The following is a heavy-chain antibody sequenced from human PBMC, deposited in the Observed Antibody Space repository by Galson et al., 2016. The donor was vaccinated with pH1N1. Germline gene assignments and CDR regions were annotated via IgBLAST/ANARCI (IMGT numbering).Heavy chain of an antibody. D-gene: IGHD3-10*01. Sequence: SVKVSCKASGGTLSRHTISWVRQAPGQGLEWMGRIPPIVGITNYAQKLQGRVTIIADRFTSTVSMELSGLTSDDTAVYYCATETGSSGMDVWDQGTTSTVSS. CDR2: IPPIVGIT. V-gene: IGHV1-69*02. J-gene: IGHJ6*02. CDR3: ATETGSSGMDV. CDR1: GGTLSRHT.